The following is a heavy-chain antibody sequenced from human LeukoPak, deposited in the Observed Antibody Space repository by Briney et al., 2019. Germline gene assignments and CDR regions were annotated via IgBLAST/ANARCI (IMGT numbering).Heavy chain of an antibody. V-gene: IGHV3-30*04. Sequence: GRSLRLSCAASGFTFSSYAMHWVRQAPGKGLEWVAVISYDGSNKYYADSVKGRFTISRDNSKNTLYLQMNSLRAEDTAVYYCAKDHWMNYYDYWGQGTLVTVSS. CDR3: AKDHWMNYYDY. CDR2: ISYDGSNK. D-gene: IGHD2-2*03. J-gene: IGHJ4*02. CDR1: GFTFSSYA.